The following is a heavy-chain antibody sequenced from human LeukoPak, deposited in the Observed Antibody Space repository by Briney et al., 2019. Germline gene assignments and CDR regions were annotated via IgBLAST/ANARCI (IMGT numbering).Heavy chain of an antibody. V-gene: IGHV3-30*18. CDR3: AKAPYDYSWYGDS. D-gene: IGHD3-16*01. CDR2: ISQDGNNR. Sequence: XXPXXXXEWVALISQDGNNRYYADSVKGRFTISRDNSKNTVSVQMNGLRTEDTAVYYCAKAPYDYSWYGDSWGQGTLVTVSS. J-gene: IGHJ4*02.